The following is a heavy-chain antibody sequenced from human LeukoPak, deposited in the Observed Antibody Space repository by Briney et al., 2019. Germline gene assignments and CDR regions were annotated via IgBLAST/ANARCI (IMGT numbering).Heavy chain of an antibody. J-gene: IGHJ4*02. CDR3: VVANCGGDCSH. CDR2: INSDGSST. V-gene: IGHV3-74*01. CDR1: GFTSRSYW. D-gene: IGHD2-21*02. Sequence: GGPLRLSYAPPGFTSRSYWIYWVRQAPGKGLVWVSRINSDGSSTSYADSVKGRFTISRDNAKNTLYLHMNSLRAEDTAVYYCVVANCGGDCSHWGQGTLVTVSS.